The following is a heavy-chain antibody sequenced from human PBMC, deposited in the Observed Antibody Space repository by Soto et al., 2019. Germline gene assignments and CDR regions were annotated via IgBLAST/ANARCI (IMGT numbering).Heavy chain of an antibody. D-gene: IGHD2-15*01. CDR3: AKDQGICSGGSCYSPGGMDV. J-gene: IGHJ6*02. Sequence: SGGSLRLSCAASGCTFSSYAMSWVRQGPGKGLEWVSAISGSGGSTYYADSVKGRFTISRDNSKNTLYLQMNSLRAEDTAVYYCAKDQGICSGGSCYSPGGMDVWGQGTTVTVSS. V-gene: IGHV3-23*01. CDR1: GCTFSSYA. CDR2: ISGSGGST.